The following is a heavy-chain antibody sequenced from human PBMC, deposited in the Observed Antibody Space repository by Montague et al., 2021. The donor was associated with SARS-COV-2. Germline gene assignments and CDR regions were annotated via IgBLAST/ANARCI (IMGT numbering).Heavy chain of an antibody. CDR3: ARCARITVIVVVITDIWFDP. J-gene: IGHJ5*02. V-gene: IGHV4-39*07. D-gene: IGHD3-22*01. CDR1: GGSISSSSYY. Sequence: SETLSLTCTVSGGSISSSSYYWGWIRQPPGKGLVWIGCIYYSGSTYYNPSLKSRVTISGDTSKNQFSLKLSSVTAAATAVYYCARCARITVIVVVITDIWFDPWGQGTLVTVSS. CDR2: IYYSGST.